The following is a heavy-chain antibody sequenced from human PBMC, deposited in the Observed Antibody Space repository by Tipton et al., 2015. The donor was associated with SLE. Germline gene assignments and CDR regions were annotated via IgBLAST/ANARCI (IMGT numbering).Heavy chain of an antibody. CDR3: ARGRGVAADDAFDI. V-gene: IGHV4-39*07. CDR2: INHSGST. Sequence: TLSLTCTVSGGSISSSSYYWGWIRQPPGKGLEWIGEINHSGSTNYNPSLKSRVTISVDTSKNQFSLKLSSVTAADTAVYYCARGRGVAADDAFDIWGQGTMVTVSS. D-gene: IGHD6-19*01. CDR1: GGSISSSSYY. J-gene: IGHJ3*02.